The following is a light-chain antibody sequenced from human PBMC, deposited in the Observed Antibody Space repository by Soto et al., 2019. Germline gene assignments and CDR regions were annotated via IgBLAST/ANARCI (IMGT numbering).Light chain of an antibody. CDR2: GAS. Sequence: EIVLTQSPGTLSLSPGERATLSCRASQSIDTYLAWYQHKPGQAPRLLISGASSRATGIPDRFSGSGSATDFTLTISRLEPEDFALYYCQHYGRSPITFGQGTRPEIK. V-gene: IGKV3-20*01. CDR3: QHYGRSPIT. CDR1: QSIDTY. J-gene: IGKJ5*01.